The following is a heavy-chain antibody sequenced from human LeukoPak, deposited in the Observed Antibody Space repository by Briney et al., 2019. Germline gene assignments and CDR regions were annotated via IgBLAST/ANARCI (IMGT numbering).Heavy chain of an antibody. V-gene: IGHV3-23*01. CDR1: GITLSNCG. J-gene: IGHJ4*02. CDR3: AKRGVVIRVILVGFHKEAYYFDS. CDR2: ISGSGGNT. D-gene: IGHD2-2*01. Sequence: PGGSLRLSCAVSGITLSNCGMSWVRQAPGKGLEWVSGISGSGGNTYYADSVKGRFTISRDNSKNTLYLQMNSLRAEDTAVYFCAKRGVVIRVILVGFHKEAYYFDSWGQGAPITVSS.